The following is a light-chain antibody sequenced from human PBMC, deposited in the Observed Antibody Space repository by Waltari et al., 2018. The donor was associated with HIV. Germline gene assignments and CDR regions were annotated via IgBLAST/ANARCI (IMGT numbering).Light chain of an antibody. V-gene: IGLV2-14*01. CDR2: EVT. Sequence: QSALTQPASVSGSPGQSTTISCTGTSSDVGGYHYVFWYQQHPGKAPKLMIYEVTNRPSGVSNRFSGSKSGNTASLTISGLQAEDEADYYCSSYTSSSTQVFGTGTKVTVL. J-gene: IGLJ1*01. CDR3: SSYTSSSTQV. CDR1: SSDVGGYHY.